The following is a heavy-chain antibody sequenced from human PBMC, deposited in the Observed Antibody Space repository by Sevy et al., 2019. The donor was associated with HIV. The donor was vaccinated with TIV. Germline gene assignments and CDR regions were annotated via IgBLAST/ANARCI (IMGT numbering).Heavy chain of an antibody. CDR1: GDSVSSNSAA. J-gene: IGHJ6*02. CDR2: TYYRSKWYN. V-gene: IGHV6-1*01. CDR3: ARDRLGISARRKNHSYYYYGMDV. D-gene: IGHD6-6*01. Sequence: SQTLSLTCAISGDSVSSNSAAWNWIRQSPSRGLEWLGRTYYRSKWYNDYAVSVKSRITINPDTSKNQFSLQLNSVTPEDTAVYYCARDRLGISARRKNHSYYYYGMDVWGQGTTDTVSS.